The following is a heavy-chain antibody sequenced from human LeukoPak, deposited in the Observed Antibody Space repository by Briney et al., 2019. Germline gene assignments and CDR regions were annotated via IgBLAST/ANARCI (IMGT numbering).Heavy chain of an antibody. CDR2: IYYSGNT. CDR1: GGSISTSNSY. D-gene: IGHD3-3*01. J-gene: IGHJ4*02. Sequence: PSETLSFTCAVSGGSISTSNSYWGWIRRPPGKGLEWVGSIYYSGNTYYNPSLKSRVTISVDTSKNQFSLILTSVTAADTAVYYCARQTGAGLFILPGGQGTLVTVSS. CDR3: ARQTGAGLFILP. V-gene: IGHV4-39*01.